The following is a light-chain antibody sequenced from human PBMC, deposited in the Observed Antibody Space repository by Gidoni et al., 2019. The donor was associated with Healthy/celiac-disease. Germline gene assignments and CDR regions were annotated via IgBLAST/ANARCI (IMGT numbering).Light chain of an antibody. Sequence: DIQMTQPPSSLSASVGDRVTITFRASQSISSYLNWYQQKPGKAPKLLIYAASSLQSGVPSRFSGSGSGTDFPLTLSSLLPEDFATYYCQQSYSTLSWTFGQGTKVEIK. V-gene: IGKV1-39*01. CDR2: AAS. J-gene: IGKJ1*01. CDR3: QQSYSTLSWT. CDR1: QSISSY.